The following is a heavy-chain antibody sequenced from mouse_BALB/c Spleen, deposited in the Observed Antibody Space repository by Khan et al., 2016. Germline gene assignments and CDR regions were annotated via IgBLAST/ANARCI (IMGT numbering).Heavy chain of an antibody. J-gene: IGHJ1*01. CDR3: ARRGIYWYFDV. V-gene: IGHV1-84*02. CDR2: IYPGSGNT. Sequence: QVRLQQSGPELVKPGASVKISCKASDYTFTDYYINWVKQKPGQGLEWIGWIYPGSGNTKYNEKFKGKATLTVHTSSSTAYMQLSSLTSEDTAVYFCARRGIYWYFDVWGAGTTVTVSS. CDR1: DYTFTDYY.